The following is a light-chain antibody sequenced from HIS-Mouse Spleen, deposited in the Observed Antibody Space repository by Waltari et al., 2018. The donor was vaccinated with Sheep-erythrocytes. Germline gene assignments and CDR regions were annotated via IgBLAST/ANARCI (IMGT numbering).Light chain of an antibody. CDR2: EGS. J-gene: IGLJ3*02. Sequence: QSALTQPASVSGSPGQSITIPCPGTSSDVGSYNLVSWYQQQPGKAPKLMIYEGSKRPSGVSNRFSGSKSGNTASLTISGLQAEDEADYYCCSYAGSSTPWVFGGGTKLTVL. CDR1: SSDVGSYNL. V-gene: IGLV2-23*01. CDR3: CSYAGSSTPWV.